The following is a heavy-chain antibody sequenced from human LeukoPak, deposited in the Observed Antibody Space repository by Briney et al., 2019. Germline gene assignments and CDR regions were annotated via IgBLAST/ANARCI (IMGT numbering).Heavy chain of an antibody. J-gene: IGHJ4*02. CDR1: GGSISSYY. D-gene: IGHD6-19*01. V-gene: IGHV4-59*01. CDR2: IYYSGST. CDR3: ARLYSSGWYVDY. Sequence: PSETLSLTCTVSGGSISSYYWSWIRQPPGKGLEWIGYIYYSGSTNYNPSLKSRVTISVDTSKNRFSLKLSSVTAADTAVYYCARLYSSGWYVDYWGQGTLVTVSS.